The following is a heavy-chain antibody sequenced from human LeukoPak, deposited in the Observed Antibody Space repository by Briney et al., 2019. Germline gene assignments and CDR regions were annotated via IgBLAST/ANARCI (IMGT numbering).Heavy chain of an antibody. V-gene: IGHV6-1*01. CDR3: ARVSSGWYVEGYFDY. Sequence: PQTPSLTCALSGDSVSSNSAAWNWIRQYPTKGLELLGRKYYRSKWYNDYAVSVKSRITINPDTSNNQFSLQLNSVTPEDTAMYYCARVSSGWYVEGYFDYWGQGTLVTVSS. D-gene: IGHD6-19*01. J-gene: IGHJ4*02. CDR2: KYYRSKWYN. CDR1: GDSVSSNSAA.